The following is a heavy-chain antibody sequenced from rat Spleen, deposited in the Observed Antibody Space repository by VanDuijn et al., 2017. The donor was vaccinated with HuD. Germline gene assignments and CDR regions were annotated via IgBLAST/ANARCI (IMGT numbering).Heavy chain of an antibody. Sequence: EVQLVESGGGLVQPGRSLKLSCAASGFTFSSFPMAWVRQPPKKGLEWVESTSSGGGGIYYLDSVKGRFSISRDNAKSTLYLQMDSLRSEDTASYYCARHHYDGYYHGPVFGVMDAWGQGASVTVSP. J-gene: IGHJ4*01. CDR1: GFTFSSFP. CDR3: ARHHYDGYYHGPVFGVMDA. D-gene: IGHD1-12*03. CDR2: TSSGGGGI. V-gene: IGHV5-25*01.